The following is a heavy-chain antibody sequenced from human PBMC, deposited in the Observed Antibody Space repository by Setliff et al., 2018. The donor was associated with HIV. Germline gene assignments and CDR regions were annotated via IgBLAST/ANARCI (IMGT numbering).Heavy chain of an antibody. D-gene: IGHD3-10*01. J-gene: IGHJ4*02. CDR1: GYSISSDYF. CDR3: ARRSTVARGVDCFDL. V-gene: IGHV4-38-2*01. CDR2: VDYSGSS. Sequence: SETLSLTCAVSGYSISSDYFWGWIRQSPGKGLEWVGHVDYSGSSTYNPSLNSRVTLSIDTSKSQFSLRLSSVTAADTALYYCARRSTVARGVDCFDLWGQGTQVTVSS.